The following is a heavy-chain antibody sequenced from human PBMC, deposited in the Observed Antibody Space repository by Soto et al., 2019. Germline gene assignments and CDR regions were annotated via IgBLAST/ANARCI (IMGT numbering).Heavy chain of an antibody. CDR1: GGTFSSYP. CDR2: IIPFFGTS. D-gene: IGHD1-26*01. J-gene: IGHJ6*02. V-gene: IGHV1-69*01. Sequence: QVQLVQSGAEVKKPGSSVKVSCEASGGTFSSYPINWVRQAPGQGLEWMGGIIPFFGTSNDAQKFQGRVTITEDDSTITAYMELRSLRSEDTAVYYGARVGHIPNYGMAVLGQGTTVTVSS. CDR3: ARVGHIPNYGMAV.